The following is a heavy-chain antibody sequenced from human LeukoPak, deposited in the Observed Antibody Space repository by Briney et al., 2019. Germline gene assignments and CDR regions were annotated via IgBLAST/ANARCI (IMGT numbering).Heavy chain of an antibody. CDR2: IITIFGTA. CDR3: AIPNYDILTGPDLYYFDY. D-gene: IGHD3-9*01. V-gene: IGHV1-69*13. CDR1: GGTFSSYA. Sequence: SVKVSCKASGGTFSSYAISWVRQAPGQGLEWMGGIITIFGTANYAQKFQGRVTITADESTSTAYMELSGLRSEDTAVYYCAIPNYDILTGPDLYYFDYWGQGTLVTV. J-gene: IGHJ4*02.